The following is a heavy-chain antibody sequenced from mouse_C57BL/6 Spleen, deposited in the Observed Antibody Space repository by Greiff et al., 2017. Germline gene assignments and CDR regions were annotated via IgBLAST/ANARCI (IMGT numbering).Heavy chain of an antibody. CDR3: ASITTVARGFDY. D-gene: IGHD1-1*01. CDR2: INTNSGST. Sequence: VQLQQPGAELVKPGASVKLSCKASGYPFTSYWMHWVKQRPGQGLEWIGMINTNSGSTNDHETLKSKDTLTVDKSSSTPYMQLSSLTSEDSAVYYCASITTVARGFDYWSQGTTLTVSS. J-gene: IGHJ2*01. V-gene: IGHV1-64*01. CDR1: GYPFTSYW.